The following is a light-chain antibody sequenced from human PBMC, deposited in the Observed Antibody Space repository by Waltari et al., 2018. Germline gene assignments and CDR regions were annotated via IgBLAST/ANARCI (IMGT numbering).Light chain of an antibody. CDR2: SGC. Sequence: DIVMTQSPLSLPVTPGEPASISCRSSQSLLHTNGRNYLNWFLQKPGQSPQLLIYSGCVRAAGVADRFSGSGSGTEFTLQISRVEAEDVGVYYCMQTLHLPRTFGQGTKVEIK. J-gene: IGKJ1*01. CDR3: MQTLHLPRT. V-gene: IGKV2-28*01. CDR1: QSLLHTNGRNY.